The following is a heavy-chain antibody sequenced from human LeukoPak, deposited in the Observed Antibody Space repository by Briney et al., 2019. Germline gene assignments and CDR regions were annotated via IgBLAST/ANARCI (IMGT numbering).Heavy chain of an antibody. Sequence: PGGSLRLSCAASGFTFDDYAMHWVRQAPGKGLEWVSGISWNSGSIGYADSVKGRFTVSRDNAKNSLYLQMNSLRAEDTALYYCAKDWRGAFDIWGQGTMVTVSS. D-gene: IGHD3-3*01. CDR2: ISWNSGSI. J-gene: IGHJ3*02. V-gene: IGHV3-9*01. CDR3: AKDWRGAFDI. CDR1: GFTFDDYA.